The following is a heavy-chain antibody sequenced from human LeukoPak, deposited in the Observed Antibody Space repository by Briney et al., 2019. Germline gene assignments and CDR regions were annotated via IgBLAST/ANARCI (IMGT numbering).Heavy chain of an antibody. CDR2: LGDRGDT. CDR3: AKQQPGERYYFDY. J-gene: IGHJ4*02. D-gene: IGHD3-16*01. Sequence: PGGTLRLSCAASGFTFSSSAMGWVRQAPGKGLEWVSTLGDRGDTYYSDSVKGRFTISRDSSKNTLYLRMNSLRAEDTAVYFCAKQQPGERYYFDYWGQGTLVTVSS. V-gene: IGHV3-23*01. CDR1: GFTFSSSA.